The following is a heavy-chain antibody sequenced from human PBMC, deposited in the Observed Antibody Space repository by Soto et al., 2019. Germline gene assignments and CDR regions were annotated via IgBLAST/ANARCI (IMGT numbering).Heavy chain of an antibody. CDR1: GFTLNDHA. V-gene: IGHV3-21*06. CDR2: ISSTTNYI. CDR3: ARESEDLTSNFDY. J-gene: IGHJ4*02. Sequence: PGGSLRLSCTASGFTLNDHAMSWVRQVPGKGLEWVSVISSTTNYIYYGDSMRGRFTISRDNAKNSLYLEMNSLRAEDTAVYYCARESEDLTSNFDYWGQGTLVTVSS.